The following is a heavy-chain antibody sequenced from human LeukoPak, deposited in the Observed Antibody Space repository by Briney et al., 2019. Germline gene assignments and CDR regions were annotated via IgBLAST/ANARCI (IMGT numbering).Heavy chain of an antibody. CDR2: IYYSGST. J-gene: IGHJ4*02. V-gene: IGHV4-59*08. D-gene: IGHD5-24*01. CDR3: ARHPHSRDGYNWADY. CDR1: GGSISSYY. Sequence: SETLSLTCTVSGGSISSYYWSWIRQPPGKGLEWIGYIYYSGSTNYNPSLKSRVTISVDTSKNQFSLKLSSVTAADTAVYYCARHPHSRDGYNWADYWGQGTLVTVSS.